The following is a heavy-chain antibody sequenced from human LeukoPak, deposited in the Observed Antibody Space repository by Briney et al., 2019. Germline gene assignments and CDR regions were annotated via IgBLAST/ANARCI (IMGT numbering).Heavy chain of an antibody. V-gene: IGHV3-48*03. D-gene: IGHD6-19*01. Sequence: GGSLRLSCAASGFTFSSFEMNWVRQAPGKGLEWVSYISSSGITIYYADSVKGRFTISRDNSKNTLYLQMNSLRAEDTAVYYCAKDRYSSGWYTGNWFDPWGQGTLVTVSS. J-gene: IGHJ5*02. CDR1: GFTFSSFE. CDR3: AKDRYSSGWYTGNWFDP. CDR2: ISSSGITI.